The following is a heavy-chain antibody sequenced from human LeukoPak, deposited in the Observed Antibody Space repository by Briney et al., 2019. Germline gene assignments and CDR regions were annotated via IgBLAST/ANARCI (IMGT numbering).Heavy chain of an antibody. Sequence: ASVKVSCKTYGSTFTWFLIHWVRQAPGQGLEWVGTINPRGDITSYAQRFQGRVTLTEDTSTITFYMELSSLTSDDTAVYFCARPAYCDGTNCGYWLDPWGPGTLVTVSS. V-gene: IGHV1-46*01. CDR2: INPRGDIT. J-gene: IGHJ5*02. CDR3: ARPAYCDGTNCGYWLDP. CDR1: GSTFTWFL. D-gene: IGHD2-21*01.